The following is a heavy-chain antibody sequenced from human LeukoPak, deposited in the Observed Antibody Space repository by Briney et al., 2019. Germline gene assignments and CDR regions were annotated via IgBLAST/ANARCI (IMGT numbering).Heavy chain of an antibody. CDR1: GGSFSGYY. D-gene: IGHD1-26*01. CDR2: INHSGST. V-gene: IGHV4-34*01. Sequence: SETLSLTCAVYGGSFSGYYWSWIRQPPGKGLGWIGEINHSGSTNYNPSLKSRVTISVDTSKNQFSLKLSSVTAADTAVYYCATGSYYFISFDYWGQGTLVTVSS. J-gene: IGHJ4*02. CDR3: ATGSYYFISFDY.